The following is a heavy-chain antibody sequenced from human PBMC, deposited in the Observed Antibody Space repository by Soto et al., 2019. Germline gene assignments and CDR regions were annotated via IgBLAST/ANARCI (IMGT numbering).Heavy chain of an antibody. V-gene: IGHV3-7*04. CDR3: ARDDVTIFGVVTKYYYYGMDV. J-gene: IGHJ6*02. CDR2: IKQDGSEK. CDR1: GFTFSSYW. Sequence: EVQLVESGGGLVQPGGSLRLSCAASGFTFSSYWMSWVRQAPGKGLEWVANIKQDGSEKYYVDSVKGRFTISRDNAKNSLYLQMNSLRAEDTAVYYCARDDVTIFGVVTKYYYYGMDVWGQGTTVTVSS. D-gene: IGHD3-3*01.